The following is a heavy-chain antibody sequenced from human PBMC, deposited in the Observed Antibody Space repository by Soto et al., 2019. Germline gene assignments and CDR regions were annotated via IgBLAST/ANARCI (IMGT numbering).Heavy chain of an antibody. CDR3: ARTGYGDYPDDAFDI. J-gene: IGHJ3*02. V-gene: IGHV3-48*01. CDR2: ISSSSSTI. CDR1: GFTFSSYS. Sequence: EVQLVESGGGLVQPGGSLRLSCAASGFTFSSYSMNWVRQAPGKGLEWVSYISSSSSTIYYADSVKGRFTISRDNAKNSLYLQMNSLRAEDTAVYYCARTGYGDYPDDAFDIWVQVTMVTVST. D-gene: IGHD4-17*01.